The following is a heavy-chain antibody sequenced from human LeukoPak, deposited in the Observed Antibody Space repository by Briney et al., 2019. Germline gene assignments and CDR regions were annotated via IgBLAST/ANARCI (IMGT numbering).Heavy chain of an antibody. D-gene: IGHD1-1*01. CDR3: GRVGDGGAWNGAGCSDP. Sequence: ASVKVSCKASGYTFTSYGISWVRQAPGQGLEWMGWISAYNGNTNYAQKLQGRVTMTTDTSTSTAYMELRSLRSDDTAVYYCGRVGDGGAWNGAGCSDPGGKEPRVPVS. V-gene: IGHV1-18*01. CDR2: ISAYNGNT. CDR1: GYTFTSYG. J-gene: IGHJ5*02.